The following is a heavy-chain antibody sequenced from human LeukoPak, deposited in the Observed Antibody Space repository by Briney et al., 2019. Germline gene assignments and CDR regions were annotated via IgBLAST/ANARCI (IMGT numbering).Heavy chain of an antibody. V-gene: IGHV3-48*04. D-gene: IGHD3-22*01. CDR3: VRDYYDTSGYYRGSY. CDR1: GITFSSYM. J-gene: IGHJ4*02. CDR2: ISSTSSTI. Sequence: GGSLRLSCAASGITFSSYMLTWVRQAPGKGLEWVSYISSTSSTIYYPDSVNGRFTISRDNAKNSLYLQMNSLRAEDTAVYYCVRDYYDTSGYYRGSYWGQGTLVTVSS.